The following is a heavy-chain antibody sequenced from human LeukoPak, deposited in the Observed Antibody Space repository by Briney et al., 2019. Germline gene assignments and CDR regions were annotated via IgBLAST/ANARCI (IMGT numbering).Heavy chain of an antibody. V-gene: IGHV3-74*01. J-gene: IGHJ4*02. CDR1: GFTFSSYW. Sequence: GGSLRLSCAASGFTFSSYWMHWVRQAPGKGLVWVSRINSDGSSTSYADSVKGRFTISGDNAKNTLYLQMNSLRAEDTAVYYCAKEDSYSSGWYWGDFDYWGQGTLVTVSS. CDR3: AKEDSYSSGWYWGDFDY. CDR2: INSDGSST. D-gene: IGHD6-19*01.